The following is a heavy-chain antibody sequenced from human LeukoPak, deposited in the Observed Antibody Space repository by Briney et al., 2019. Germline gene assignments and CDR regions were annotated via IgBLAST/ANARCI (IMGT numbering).Heavy chain of an antibody. D-gene: IGHD3-3*01. CDR1: GFTFSSYA. V-gene: IGHV3-23*01. CDR2: ISGSGGST. CDR3: AKDPPYYGFWSGSFDY. J-gene: IGHJ4*02. Sequence: GGSLRLSCAASGFTFSSYAMSWVRQAPGKGLEWVSAISGSGGSTYYADSVKGRFTISRDNSKNTLYLQMNSLRAEDTAVYYCAKDPPYYGFWSGSFDYWGQGTLVTVSS.